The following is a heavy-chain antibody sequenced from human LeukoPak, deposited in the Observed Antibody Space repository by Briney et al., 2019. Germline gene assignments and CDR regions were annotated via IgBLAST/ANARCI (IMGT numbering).Heavy chain of an antibody. Sequence: SETLSLTCTVSGGPISSYYWRWIRQPPGKGLEWIGYIYYSGSTIYNPSLKSRVTISVDTSKNQFSLKLSSVTAADTAVYYCAREAGNYFDYWGEETLVIVSS. CDR3: AREAGNYFDY. J-gene: IGHJ4*02. CDR1: GGPISSYY. V-gene: IGHV4-59*01. CDR2: IYYSGST. D-gene: IGHD6-19*01.